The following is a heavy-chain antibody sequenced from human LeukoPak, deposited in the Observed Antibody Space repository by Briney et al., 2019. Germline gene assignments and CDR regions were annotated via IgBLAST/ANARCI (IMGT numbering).Heavy chain of an antibody. V-gene: IGHV4-30-2*01. J-gene: IGHJ6*03. Sequence: PSQTLSLTCTVSGGSISSGGYYWSWIRQPPGKGLEWIGYIYHSGSTYYNPSLKSRVTTSVDRSKNQFSLELSSVTAADTAVYYCARAQDTYYYYMDVWGKGTTVTVSS. CDR3: ARAQDTYYYYMDV. D-gene: IGHD5-18*01. CDR2: IYHSGST. CDR1: GGSISSGGYY.